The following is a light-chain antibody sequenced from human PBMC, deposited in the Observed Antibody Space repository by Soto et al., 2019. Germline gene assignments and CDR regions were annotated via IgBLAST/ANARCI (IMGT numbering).Light chain of an antibody. Sequence: EIVMTQSPATLSVSPGERATLSCRASQSVSSNLAWYQQKPGQAPRLLIYGASTRATDIPARFSGSGSGTEFSLTICSLQSEDFAVYFCQQYSNWPKTFGQGTKVEI. J-gene: IGKJ1*01. CDR2: GAS. V-gene: IGKV3-15*01. CDR1: QSVSSN. CDR3: QQYSNWPKT.